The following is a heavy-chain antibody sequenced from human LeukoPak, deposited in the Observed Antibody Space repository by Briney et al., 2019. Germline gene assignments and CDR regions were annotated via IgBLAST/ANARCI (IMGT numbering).Heavy chain of an antibody. V-gene: IGHV4-30-4*01. D-gene: IGHD3-22*01. CDR3: ARRYYDSSGYYYFDY. CDR1: GGSISIGDYY. J-gene: IGHJ4*02. CDR2: IYYSGST. Sequence: SQTLSLTCTVSGGSISIGDYYCRWIRQPPGKGLEWIGYIYYSGSTYYNPSLKSRVTISVDTSKNQFSLKLSSVTAADTAVYYCARRYYDSSGYYYFDYWGQGTLVTVSS.